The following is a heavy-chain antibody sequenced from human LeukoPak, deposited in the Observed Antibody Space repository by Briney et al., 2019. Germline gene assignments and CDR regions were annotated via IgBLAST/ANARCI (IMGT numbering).Heavy chain of an antibody. D-gene: IGHD6-6*01. Sequence: QPGGSLRLSCAASGFTFSSYAMSWVRQALGKGLEWVSAISGSGGSTYYADSVKGRFTISRDNSKNTLYLQMNSLRAEDTAVYYCAKSSIAARPAYLDYWGQGTLVTVSS. CDR2: ISGSGGST. V-gene: IGHV3-23*01. J-gene: IGHJ4*02. CDR3: AKSSIAARPAYLDY. CDR1: GFTFSSYA.